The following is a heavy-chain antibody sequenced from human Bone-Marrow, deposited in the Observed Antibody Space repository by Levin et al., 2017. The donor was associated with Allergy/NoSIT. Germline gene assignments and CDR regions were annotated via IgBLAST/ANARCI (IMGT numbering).Heavy chain of an antibody. D-gene: IGHD2-15*01. CDR1: GFTFSSYS. Sequence: TPGGSLRLSCAASGFTFSSYSMNWVRQAPGKGLEWVSSISSSSSYIYYADSVKGRFTISRDNAKNSLYLQMNSLRAEDTAVYYCARDRRVVVVVAATGYYGMDVWGQGTTVTVSS. V-gene: IGHV3-21*01. J-gene: IGHJ6*02. CDR3: ARDRRVVVVVAATGYYGMDV. CDR2: ISSSSSYI.